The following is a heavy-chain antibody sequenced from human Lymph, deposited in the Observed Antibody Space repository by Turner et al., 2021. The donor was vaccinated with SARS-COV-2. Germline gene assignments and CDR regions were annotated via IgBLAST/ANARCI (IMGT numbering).Heavy chain of an antibody. V-gene: IGHV4-59*08. J-gene: IGHJ5*02. Sequence: QVRLQESGPGLVKPSETLSLTCSVSGASISRYYWAWIRQPPGKGLEWIGYIYSSGISNYNPSLKSRVTMSVDTSNNQFSLNLRSATAADTAVYYCARQEVLLWFGELFGNWFDPWGQGTLVTVSS. CDR2: IYSSGIS. CDR1: GASISRYY. CDR3: ARQEVLLWFGELFGNWFDP. D-gene: IGHD3-10*01.